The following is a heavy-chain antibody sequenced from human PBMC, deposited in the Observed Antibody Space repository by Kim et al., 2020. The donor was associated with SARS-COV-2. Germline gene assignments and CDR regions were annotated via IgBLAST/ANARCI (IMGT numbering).Heavy chain of an antibody. CDR2: IYYSGST. Sequence: SETLSLTCTVSGGSISSSSYYWGWIRQPPGKGLEWIGSIYYSGSTYYNPSLKSRVTISVDTSKNQFSLKLSSVTAADTAVYYCARHGGGGVGPDRYFDYWGQGTLVTVSS. CDR3: ARHGGGGVGPDRYFDY. J-gene: IGHJ4*02. CDR1: GGSISSSSYY. V-gene: IGHV4-39*01. D-gene: IGHD3-16*01.